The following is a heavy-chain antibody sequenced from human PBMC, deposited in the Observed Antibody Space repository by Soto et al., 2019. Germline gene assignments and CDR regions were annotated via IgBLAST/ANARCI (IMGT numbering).Heavy chain of an antibody. V-gene: IGHV3-23*05. CDR2: IGGICTTA. Sequence: VGALRLSCEAPGFTFSNYAMIWVRQAPGKGLKWVSTIGGICTTAYSADSVKRRFLVTREKSRNTLYLQMSSLRVEDTAVYYCSTYHYQSSTYRRLDYWGQGSLVTVSS. D-gene: IGHD2-2*01. CDR3: STYHYQSSTYRRLDY. J-gene: IGHJ4*02. CDR1: GFTFSNYA.